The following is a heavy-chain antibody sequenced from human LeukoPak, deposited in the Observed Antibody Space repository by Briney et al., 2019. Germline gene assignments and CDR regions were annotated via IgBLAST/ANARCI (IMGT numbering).Heavy chain of an antibody. CDR2: INPNSGGT. D-gene: IGHD6-25*01. CDR1: GYTFTGYY. Sequence: ASVKVSCKASGYTFTGYYMHWVRQAPGQGLEWMGWINPNSGGTNYAQKFQGRVTMTRDTSISTAYMELSRLRSDDTAVYYCARDLGYSSATPDAFDIWGQGTMVTVSS. V-gene: IGHV1-2*02. CDR3: ARDLGYSSATPDAFDI. J-gene: IGHJ3*02.